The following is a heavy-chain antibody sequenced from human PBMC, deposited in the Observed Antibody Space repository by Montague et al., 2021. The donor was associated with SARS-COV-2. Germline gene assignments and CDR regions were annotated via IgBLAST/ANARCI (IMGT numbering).Heavy chain of an antibody. V-gene: IGHV4-39*02. CDR1: GGSISSNNYY. CDR2: IYDSGST. J-gene: IGHJ3*02. Sequence: SKTLSLTCTVSGGSISSNNYYWDWIRQPPGKGLEWIGSIYDSGSTYYNPSLKSRVTISVDTSKNHFSLKLNSVTAADTAVYYCARRGCKLLPVATTIGGFDILGPGTMVPLSS. CDR3: ARRGCKLLPVATTIGGFDI. D-gene: IGHD5-12*01.